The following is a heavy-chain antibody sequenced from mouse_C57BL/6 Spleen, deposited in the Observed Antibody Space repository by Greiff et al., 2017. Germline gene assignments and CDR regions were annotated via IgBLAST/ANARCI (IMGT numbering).Heavy chain of an antibody. D-gene: IGHD2-14*01. CDR3: ARYDGAWFAY. CDR2: ISDGGSYT. Sequence: EVKLMESGGGLVKPGGSLKLSCAASGFTFSSYAMSWVRQTPEKRLEWVATISDGGSYTYYPDNVKGRFTISRDNAKNNQYRQMSHLKSEDTAMYYCARYDGAWFAYWGQGTLVTVSA. J-gene: IGHJ3*01. CDR1: GFTFSSYA. V-gene: IGHV5-4*03.